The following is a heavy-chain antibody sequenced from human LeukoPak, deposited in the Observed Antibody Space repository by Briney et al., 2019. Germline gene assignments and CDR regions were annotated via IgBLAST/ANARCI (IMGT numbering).Heavy chain of an antibody. CDR2: IYYSGST. D-gene: IGHD2-2*01. Sequence: SETLSLTCTVSGGSISSSSYYWGWIRQPPGKGLERIGSIYYSGSTYYNPPLKSRVTISVDTSKNQFSLKLSSVTAADTAVYYCARTKYKYCSSTSCRLDAFDIWGQGTMVTVSS. CDR3: ARTKYKYCSSTSCRLDAFDI. J-gene: IGHJ3*02. CDR1: GGSISSSSYY. V-gene: IGHV4-39*01.